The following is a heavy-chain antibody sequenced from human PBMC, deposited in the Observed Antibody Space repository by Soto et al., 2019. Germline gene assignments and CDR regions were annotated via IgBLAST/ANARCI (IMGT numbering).Heavy chain of an antibody. CDR2: IYYSGST. D-gene: IGHD3-22*01. J-gene: IGHJ6*02. CDR1: GGSISSYY. Sequence: ASETLSLTCTVSGGSISSYYWSWIRQPPGKGLEWIGYIYYSGSTNYNPSLKSRVTISVDTSKNQFSLKLSSVTAADTAVYYCARERAGYYDSSGYSNYYGMDVWGQGTTVTVSS. CDR3: ARERAGYYDSSGYSNYYGMDV. V-gene: IGHV4-59*01.